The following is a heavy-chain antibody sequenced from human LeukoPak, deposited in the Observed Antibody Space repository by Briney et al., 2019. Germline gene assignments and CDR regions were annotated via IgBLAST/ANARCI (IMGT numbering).Heavy chain of an antibody. J-gene: IGHJ4*02. CDR3: ANEIRPNDH. CDR2: ISISGGST. Sequence: PGGSLRLSCAASGFTFSSYAMSWVRQAPGKGLEWVSAISISGGSTYYADSVKGRFAISRDNSKNTLYLQMNSLRPEDTAVYYCANEIRPNDHWGQGTLVTVSS. V-gene: IGHV3-23*01. D-gene: IGHD4-17*01. CDR1: GFTFSSYA.